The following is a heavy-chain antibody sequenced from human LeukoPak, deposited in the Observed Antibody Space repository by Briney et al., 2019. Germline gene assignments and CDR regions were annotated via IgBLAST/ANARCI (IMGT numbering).Heavy chain of an antibody. J-gene: IGHJ4*02. CDR1: GFTFSSYA. D-gene: IGHD5-24*01. CDR3: AKGDGYNLGQFDY. Sequence: GSLRPSCAASGFTFSSYAMSWVRQAPGKGLEWVSAISGSGGSTYYADSVKGRFTISRDNSKNTLYLQMNSLRAEDTAVYYCAKGDGYNLGQFDYWGQGTLVTVSS. V-gene: IGHV3-23*01. CDR2: ISGSGGST.